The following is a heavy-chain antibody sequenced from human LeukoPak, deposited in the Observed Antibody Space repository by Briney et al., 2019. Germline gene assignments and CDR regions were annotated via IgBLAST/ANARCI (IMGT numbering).Heavy chain of an antibody. CDR2: TNPKSGNT. Sequence: GASVKVSCKASGYTFTSYDINWVRQATGQGLEWMGWTNPKSGNTGYAQKFQGRVTMTRSTSISTAYMELSSLSSEDTAVYYCARVTGSIDYWGQGTLVTVSS. V-gene: IGHV1-8*01. CDR3: ARVTGSIDY. D-gene: IGHD1-26*01. J-gene: IGHJ4*02. CDR1: GYTFTSYD.